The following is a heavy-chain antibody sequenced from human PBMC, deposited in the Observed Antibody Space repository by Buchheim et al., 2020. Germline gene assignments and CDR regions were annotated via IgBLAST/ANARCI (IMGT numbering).Heavy chain of an antibody. CDR3: ARGRDCGGGSCNGYYYYGLDV. Sequence: EVQLLESGGGLVQPGESLRLSCAASGFSFNTFEFMGWVRQAPGKGLEWVSIIRGSNDDTYYADSVRGRFTISRDNARNTVHLQMNSLGAEDTAVYYCARGRDCGGGSCNGYYYYGLDVWGQGTT. D-gene: IGHD2-15*01. CDR1: GFSFNTFEF. J-gene: IGHJ6*02. CDR2: IRGSNDDT. V-gene: IGHV3-23*01.